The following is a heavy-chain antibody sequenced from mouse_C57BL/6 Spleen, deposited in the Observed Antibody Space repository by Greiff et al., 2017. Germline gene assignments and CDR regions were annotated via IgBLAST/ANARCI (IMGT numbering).Heavy chain of an antibody. J-gene: IGHJ1*03. CDR2: ISSGGDYI. CDR3: TRDGSSYWYFDV. V-gene: IGHV5-9-1*02. CDR1: GFTFSSYA. D-gene: IGHD1-1*01. Sequence: EVKVVESGEGLVKPGGSLKLSCAASGFTFSSYAMSWVRQTPEKRLEWVAYISSGGDYIYYADTVKGRFTISRDNARNTLYLQMSSLKSEDTAMYYWTRDGSSYWYFDVWGTGTTVTVSS.